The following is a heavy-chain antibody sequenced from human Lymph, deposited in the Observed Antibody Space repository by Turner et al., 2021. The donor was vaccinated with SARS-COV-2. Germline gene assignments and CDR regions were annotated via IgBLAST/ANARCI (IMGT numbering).Heavy chain of an antibody. Sequence: QVQLVQSGAAVKKPGSSVKVSCKASGCTFSSYAITWVRQAPGQGLELMGGIIPILAIAKDAQKFQGRVTITADKSTSTAYMELSSLRSEDTAVYYCARDSPYCSSTSCYDPWGQGTLVTVSS. CDR1: GCTFSSYA. CDR2: IIPILAIA. CDR3: ARDSPYCSSTSCYDP. J-gene: IGHJ5*02. V-gene: IGHV1-69*10. D-gene: IGHD2-2*01.